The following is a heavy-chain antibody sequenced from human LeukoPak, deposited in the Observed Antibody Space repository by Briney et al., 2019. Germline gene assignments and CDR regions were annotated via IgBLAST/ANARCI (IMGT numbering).Heavy chain of an antibody. D-gene: IGHD5-24*01. V-gene: IGHV4-38-2*02. J-gene: IGHJ4*02. Sequence: SETLSLTCTVSGYSISSGYYWGRIRQPPGKGLEWIGSIYHSGSTYYNPSLKSRVTISVDTSKNQFSLKLSSVTAADTAVYYCARRSERWLQFSGISYFDYWGQGTLVTVSS. CDR2: IYHSGST. CDR3: ARRSERWLQFSGISYFDY. CDR1: GYSISSGYY.